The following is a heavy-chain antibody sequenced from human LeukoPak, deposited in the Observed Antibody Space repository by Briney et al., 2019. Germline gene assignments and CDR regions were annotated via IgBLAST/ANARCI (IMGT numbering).Heavy chain of an antibody. D-gene: IGHD2-8*01. CDR2: IFSHGET. J-gene: IGHJ4*02. CDR1: GFTVGNNY. V-gene: IGHV3-66*01. CDR3: ARDPPAVSINTYA. Sequence: GVSLRLSCAASGFTVGNNYMNWARQAPGKGLEWVSLIFSHGETSYADSVKGRFTISRDNSKNTLYLQMSGLRVEDTALYYCARDPPAVSINTYAWGQGTLVTVSS.